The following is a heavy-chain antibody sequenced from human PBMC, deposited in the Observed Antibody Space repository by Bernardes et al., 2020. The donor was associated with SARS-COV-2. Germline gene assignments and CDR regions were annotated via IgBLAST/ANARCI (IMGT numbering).Heavy chain of an antibody. CDR1: GGSISSYY. V-gene: IGHV4-59*08. CDR3: AGYSGTAMDY. J-gene: IGHJ4*02. D-gene: IGHD1-26*01. Sequence: SETLSLTCTVSGGSISSYYWSWIRQSPGKGLEWIGHIYYSGSTNYNPSLKSRVTISVDTSKKQFSLKLSSVTAADTAVYYCAGYSGTAMDYWGQGTLVTVSS. CDR2: IYYSGST.